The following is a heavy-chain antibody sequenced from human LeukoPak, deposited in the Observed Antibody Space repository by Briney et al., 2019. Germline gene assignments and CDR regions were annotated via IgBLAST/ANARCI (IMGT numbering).Heavy chain of an antibody. D-gene: IGHD1-26*01. CDR3: ASRDTIYGMDV. V-gene: IGHV4-34*01. Sequence: SETLSLTCAVYGGSFSGCYWSWIRQPPGKGLEWIGEINHSGSTNYNPSLKSRVTISVDTSKNQFSLKLSSVTAADTAVYYCASRDTIYGMDVWGQGTTVTVSS. CDR1: GGSFSGCY. CDR2: INHSGST. J-gene: IGHJ6*02.